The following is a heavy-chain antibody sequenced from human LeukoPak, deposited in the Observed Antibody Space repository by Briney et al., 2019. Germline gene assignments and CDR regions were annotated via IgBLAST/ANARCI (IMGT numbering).Heavy chain of an antibody. V-gene: IGHV3-7*01. D-gene: IGHD2-21*02. CDR2: IKQDGSEK. CDR1: GFTFSSYA. Sequence: GGSLRLSCAASGFTFSSYAMSWVRQAPGKGLEWVANIKQDGSEKFYADSVTGRFTVSRDNAENSLFLQMNSLRAEDTALYYCARVVTAWSMDVWGKGTTVTVSS. J-gene: IGHJ6*03. CDR3: ARVVTAWSMDV.